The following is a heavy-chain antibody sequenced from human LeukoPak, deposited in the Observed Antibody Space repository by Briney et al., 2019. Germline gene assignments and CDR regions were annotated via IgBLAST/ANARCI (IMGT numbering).Heavy chain of an antibody. CDR1: GFTFSNYV. V-gene: IGHV3-23*01. J-gene: IGHJ4*02. CDR3: ARDIVATGGRYFDH. CDR2: LSFGGGST. D-gene: IGHD3-16*02. Sequence: GGSLRLSCAASGFTFSNYVMSWVRQAPGKGLEWVSGLSFGGGSTYYADSVRGRFTISRDNSKNTLSLQMNSLRGEDTAVYYCARDIVATGGRYFDHWGQGTLVIVSS.